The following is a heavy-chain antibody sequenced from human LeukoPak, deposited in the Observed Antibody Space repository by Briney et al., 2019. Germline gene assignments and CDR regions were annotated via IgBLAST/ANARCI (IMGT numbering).Heavy chain of an antibody. J-gene: IGHJ4*02. D-gene: IGHD3-10*01. CDR2: ISAHNDNT. CDR1: GYTFSNYD. V-gene: IGHV1-18*01. Sequence: ASVKVSCKASGYTFSNYDFTWVRQAPGQGLEWMGWISAHNDNTNYAQKFQGRVTMTTGTSTRTAYMELRSLRSDDTAVYYCARVADYGSGSHLFDYWGQGTLVTVSS. CDR3: ARVADYGSGSHLFDY.